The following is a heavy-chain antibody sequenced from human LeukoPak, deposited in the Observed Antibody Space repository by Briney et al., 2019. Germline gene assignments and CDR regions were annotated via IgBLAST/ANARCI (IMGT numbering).Heavy chain of an antibody. CDR2: ISDRGTYI. V-gene: IGHV3-21*01. Sequence: GGSLRLSCAASGFTLSRHAMSWVRQAPGKGLEWVASISDRGTYIYHEDSLKGRFTISRDDAKDTLFLQMNSLSVDDTAVYYCARDYNWSHDYWGQGTLVTVTS. J-gene: IGHJ4*02. CDR3: ARDYNWSHDY. CDR1: GFTLSRHA. D-gene: IGHD1-1*01.